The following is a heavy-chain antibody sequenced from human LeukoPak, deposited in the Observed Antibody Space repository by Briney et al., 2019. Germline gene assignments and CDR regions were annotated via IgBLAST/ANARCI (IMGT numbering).Heavy chain of an antibody. V-gene: IGHV4-31*03. Sequence: SETLSLTCTVSGGSISSGGYYWSWIRQHPGKGLEWIGYIYYSGSTYYNPSLKSRATIAVDTSKNQFSLRLSSVTAADTAVYYCARRSEWELPHFDYWGQGTLVTVSS. CDR2: IYYSGST. CDR3: ARRSEWELPHFDY. D-gene: IGHD1-26*01. J-gene: IGHJ4*02. CDR1: GGSISSGGYY.